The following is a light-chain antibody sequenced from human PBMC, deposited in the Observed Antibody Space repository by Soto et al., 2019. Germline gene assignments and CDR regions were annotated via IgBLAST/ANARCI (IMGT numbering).Light chain of an antibody. CDR1: QSVSSTY. CDR3: QQDGTSPYT. CDR2: AAS. J-gene: IGKJ2*01. Sequence: EIVLTQSPGTLSLSPGERATLSCRASQSVSSTYLAWYQQKPGQAPRLLIYAASRRATGIPDRFSGSGSGTDFTLTISRLEPEDFAVYYCQQDGTSPYTFGRGTKLEIK. V-gene: IGKV3-20*01.